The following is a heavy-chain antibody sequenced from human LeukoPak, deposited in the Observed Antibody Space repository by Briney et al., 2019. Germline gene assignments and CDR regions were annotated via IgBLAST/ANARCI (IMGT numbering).Heavy chain of an antibody. CDR2: ISWNSGSI. V-gene: IGHV3-9*01. J-gene: IGHJ6*02. CDR1: GFTFDDYA. Sequence: GGSLRLSCAASGFTFDDYAMHWVRQAPGKGLEWVSGISWNSGSIGYADSVKGRFTISRDNSKNTLYLQMNSLRAEDTAVYYCAKDPGARIAEILYYYGMDVWGQGTTVTVSS. CDR3: AKDPGARIAEILYYYGMDV. D-gene: IGHD6-13*01.